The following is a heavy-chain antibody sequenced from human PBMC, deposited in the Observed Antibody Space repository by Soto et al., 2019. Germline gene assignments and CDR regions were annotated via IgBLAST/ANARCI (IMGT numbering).Heavy chain of an antibody. Sequence: ASVKVSCKASGYTFTSYGISWVRQAPGQGLEWMGWISAYNGNTNYAQKLQGRVTMTTDTSTSTAYMELRSLRSDDTAVYYCARDSALWLGEGYFPYHYFYMEVWGKGTQVNVSS. V-gene: IGHV1-18*01. CDR3: ARDSALWLGEGYFPYHYFYMEV. D-gene: IGHD3-10*01. CDR2: ISAYNGNT. CDR1: GYTFTSYG. J-gene: IGHJ6*03.